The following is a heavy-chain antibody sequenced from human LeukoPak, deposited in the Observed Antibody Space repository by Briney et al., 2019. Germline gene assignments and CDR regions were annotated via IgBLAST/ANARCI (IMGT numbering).Heavy chain of an antibody. J-gene: IGHJ4*02. D-gene: IGHD3-16*02. Sequence: GGSLRLSCAASGFTFSNYGMHWVRQAPGKGLEWVAFIRYDGSNKYYADSVKGRFTISRDNTKNTVYLQMNSLRAEDTAVYYCALFTRSNPPFDYWGQGTLVTVPS. CDR1: GFTFSNYG. V-gene: IGHV3-30*02. CDR2: IRYDGSNK. CDR3: ALFTRSNPPFDY.